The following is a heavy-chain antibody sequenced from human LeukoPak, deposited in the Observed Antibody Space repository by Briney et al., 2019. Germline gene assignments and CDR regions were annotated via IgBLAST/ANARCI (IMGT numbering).Heavy chain of an antibody. D-gene: IGHD7-27*01. CDR2: ISNSGSSI. Sequence: GGSLTLSWAASGFTFSDSYMTWIRQAPGKGLEWVSYISNSGSSIYYADSLKGRFTTSRDNAKSSLYLQMNSLRAEDTAVYYCGRGHWGLDYWGQGALVTVSS. CDR1: GFTFSDSY. CDR3: GRGHWGLDY. V-gene: IGHV3-11*04. J-gene: IGHJ4*02.